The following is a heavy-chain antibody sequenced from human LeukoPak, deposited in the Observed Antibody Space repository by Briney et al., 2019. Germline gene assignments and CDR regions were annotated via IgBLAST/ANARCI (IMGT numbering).Heavy chain of an antibody. Sequence: SETLSLTCTVSGGSISSHYWSWIRQPPGKGLEWIGYIYYSGSTKFNPSLKSRVTISVDTSKNQFSLKLSSVTAADAAVYYCARGGGVTYYDSTGYLWYFDYWGQGTLVTVSS. J-gene: IGHJ4*02. V-gene: IGHV4-59*11. CDR3: ARGGGVTYYDSTGYLWYFDY. D-gene: IGHD3-22*01. CDR1: GGSISSHY. CDR2: IYYSGST.